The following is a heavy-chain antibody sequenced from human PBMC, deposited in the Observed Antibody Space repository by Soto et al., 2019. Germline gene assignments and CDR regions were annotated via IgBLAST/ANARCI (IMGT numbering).Heavy chain of an antibody. CDR2: IKAYSGNT. Sequence: QLPLVQSGAEAKNPGASVKVSCKASGYTFPTSTISWVRQAPGQGLEWMGWIKAYSGNTNYAQKLQGRVTMTTDTSTNTAYMELRSLTTDDTAIYYCAIADYGDDDYWGQGTLVTVSS. V-gene: IGHV1-18*01. CDR3: AIADYGDDDY. J-gene: IGHJ4*02. D-gene: IGHD4-17*01. CDR1: GYTFPTST.